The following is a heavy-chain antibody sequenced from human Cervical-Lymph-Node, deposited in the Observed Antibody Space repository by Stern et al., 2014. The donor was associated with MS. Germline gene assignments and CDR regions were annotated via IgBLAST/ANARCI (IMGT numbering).Heavy chain of an antibody. CDR3: ARAARGYYHLPGWYFDL. CDR1: GYTFTSYG. D-gene: IGHD3-22*01. CDR2: ISAYNGNT. J-gene: IGHJ2*01. Sequence: QMQLVQSGAEVKKPGASVKVSCKASGYTFTSYGISWVRQAPGQGLERMGWISAYNGNTNYAQKLQGRVTMTTDTSTSTAYMELRSLRSDDTAVYYCARAARGYYHLPGWYFDLWGRGTLVTVSS. V-gene: IGHV1-18*01.